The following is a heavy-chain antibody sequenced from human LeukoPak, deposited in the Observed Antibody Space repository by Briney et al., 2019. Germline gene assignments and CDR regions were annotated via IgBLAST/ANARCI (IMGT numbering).Heavy chain of an antibody. D-gene: IGHD5-12*01. CDR1: GFTFNTCA. CDR2: IGGGGTTT. CDR3: AKDHWGYAGYADS. J-gene: IGHJ5*01. Sequence: GGSLSLSCAASGFTFNTCAMTWVRLAPGKGLEWVSTIGGGGTTTFYADSVRGRFSISRDNSKGTLYLQMNSLRPEDTAIYYCAKDHWGYAGYADSWGQGVLVTVSS. V-gene: IGHV3-23*01.